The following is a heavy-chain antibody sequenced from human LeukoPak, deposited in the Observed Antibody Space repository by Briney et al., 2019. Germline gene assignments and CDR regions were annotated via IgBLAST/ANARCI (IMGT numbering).Heavy chain of an antibody. J-gene: IGHJ5*02. CDR1: VFTFSSYE. CDR3: ARWYYDILTGYYWFDP. V-gene: IGHV3-48*03. D-gene: IGHD3-9*01. Sequence: PGGSLRLSCAASVFTFSSYEMNWVRQAPGKGLEWVSYISSSGSTIYYADSVKGRFTISRDNAKNSLYLQMNSLRAEDTAVYYCARWYYDILTGYYWFDPWGQGTLVTVSS. CDR2: ISSSGSTI.